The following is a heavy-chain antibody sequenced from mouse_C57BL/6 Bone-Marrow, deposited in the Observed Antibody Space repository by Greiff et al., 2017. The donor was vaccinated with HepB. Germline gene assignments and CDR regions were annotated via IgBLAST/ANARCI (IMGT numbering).Heavy chain of an antibody. Sequence: DVKLQESGPGLVKPSQSLSLTCSVTGYSITSGYYWNWIRQFPGNKLEWMGYISYDGSNNYNPSLKNRISITRDTSKNQFFLKLNSVTTEDTATYYCAREGVYYYGSSFSWFAYWGQGTLVTVSA. J-gene: IGHJ3*01. D-gene: IGHD1-1*01. CDR3: AREGVYYYGSSFSWFAY. CDR1: GYSITSGYY. CDR2: ISYDGSN. V-gene: IGHV3-6*01.